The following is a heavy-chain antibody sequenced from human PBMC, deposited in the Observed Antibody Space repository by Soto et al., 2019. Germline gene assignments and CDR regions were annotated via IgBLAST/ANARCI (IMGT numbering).Heavy chain of an antibody. D-gene: IGHD4-17*01. CDR2: IIPILGIA. J-gene: IGHJ6*03. CDR3: ARAHHLRANYYYYYMDV. V-gene: IGHV1-69*02. CDR1: GGTFSSYT. Sequence: ASVKVSCKASGGTFSSYTISWVRQAPGQGLEWMGRIIPILGIANYAQKFQGRVTITADKSTSTAYMELSSLRSEDTAVYYCARAHHLRANYYYYYMDVWGKGTTVTVSS.